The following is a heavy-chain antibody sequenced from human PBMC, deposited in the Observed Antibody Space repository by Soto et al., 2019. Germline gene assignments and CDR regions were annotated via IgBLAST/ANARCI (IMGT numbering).Heavy chain of an antibody. CDR2: IYSSGST. Sequence: EQLQESGPGLVKPSETLSLTCTVSGGSIRSYSWSWIRQPAGKGLEWIGRIYSSGSTNYNSSLKSRVTMSVDTSKNQLSLKLNSVTAADTAVYYCAREGGYDSSGFYRNWFDPWGQGTLVTVSS. CDR3: AREGGYDSSGFYRNWFDP. D-gene: IGHD3-22*01. CDR1: GGSIRSYS. J-gene: IGHJ5*02. V-gene: IGHV4-4*07.